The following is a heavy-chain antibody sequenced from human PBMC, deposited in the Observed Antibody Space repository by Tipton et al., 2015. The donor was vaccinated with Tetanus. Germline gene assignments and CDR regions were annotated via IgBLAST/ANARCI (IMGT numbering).Heavy chain of an antibody. CDR2: IDYSGST. D-gene: IGHD2-2*02. V-gene: IGHV4-61*01. CDR3: ASYNIPYYFDY. Sequence: TLSLTCNVSGASISDKKYYWSWIRQPPGKELEWIGYIDYSGSTNYNPSLKSRLIISADTSKNQFSLRLSSVTAADTAVYYCASYNIPYYFDYWGRGTLVTVSS. J-gene: IGHJ4*02. CDR1: GASISDKKYY.